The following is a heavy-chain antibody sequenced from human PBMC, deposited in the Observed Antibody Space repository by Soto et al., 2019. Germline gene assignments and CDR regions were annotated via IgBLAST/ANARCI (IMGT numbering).Heavy chain of an antibody. V-gene: IGHV1-18*01. D-gene: IGHD3-9*01. J-gene: IGHJ5*02. CDR1: GFTFSNYG. CDR3: ARPQIDILTDSYTNYLDP. CDR2: ISAYNGNT. Sequence: QVQLVQSGAEVKKPGASVKVSCKASGFTFSNYGITWLRQVPGQGLEWMGWISAYNGNTVHAQKYQGRLTMTTDTSTSTAYMELRSLRPDDTAVYYCARPQIDILTDSYTNYLDPWGQGTLVTVSP.